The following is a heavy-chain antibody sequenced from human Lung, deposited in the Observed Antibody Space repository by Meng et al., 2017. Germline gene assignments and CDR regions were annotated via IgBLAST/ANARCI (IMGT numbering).Heavy chain of an antibody. CDR3: ARFDISSSGRGDY. D-gene: IGHD1-26*01. J-gene: IGHJ4*02. CDR2: IFHSGST. Sequence: QVQLQESGPGLVKPSGTLSLPCAVSGGSLTSSTWWSWVRQTPGKGLEWFGEIFHSGSTNYNPPLESRVTISVDKSKNQFSLKVYSVTAADTATYYCARFDISSSGRGDYWGQGILVTVSS. V-gene: IGHV4-4*02. CDR1: GGSLTSSTW.